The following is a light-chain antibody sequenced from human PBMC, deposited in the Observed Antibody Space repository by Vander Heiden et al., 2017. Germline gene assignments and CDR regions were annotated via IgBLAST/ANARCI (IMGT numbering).Light chain of an antibody. CDR1: HGISNY. V-gene: IGKV1-16*02. CDR3: QQYNSYPVT. Sequence: IPITQSPSSLSPSVLSLFPITCRALHGISNYLAWFQQKPGNAPKSLIYAASSMQSGVPAKFSGSGSGTDFTLTISSLQPEDFATYYCQQYNSYPVTFGPGTKVDIK. CDR2: AAS. J-gene: IGKJ3*01.